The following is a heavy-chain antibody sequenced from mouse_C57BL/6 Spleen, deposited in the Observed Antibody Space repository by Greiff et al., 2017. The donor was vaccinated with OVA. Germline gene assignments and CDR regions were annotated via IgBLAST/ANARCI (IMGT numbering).Heavy chain of an antibody. CDR3: ARVYGSSPYYAMDY. Sequence: QVQLQQPGAELVKPGASVKMSCKASGYTFTSYWITWVKQRPGQGLEWIGDIYPGSGSTNYNEKFKSKATLTVDTSSSTAYMQLSSLTSEDSAVYYCARVYGSSPYYAMDYWGQGTSVTVSS. V-gene: IGHV1-55*01. CDR1: GYTFTSYW. CDR2: IYPGSGST. D-gene: IGHD1-1*01. J-gene: IGHJ4*01.